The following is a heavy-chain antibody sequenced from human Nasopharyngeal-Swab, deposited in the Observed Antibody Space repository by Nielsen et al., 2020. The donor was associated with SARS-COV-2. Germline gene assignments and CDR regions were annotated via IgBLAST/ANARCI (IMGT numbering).Heavy chain of an antibody. CDR3: ARGRDGATSYSNYHMDV. D-gene: IGHD4/OR15-4a*01. Sequence: RQAPEKGLEWIGQINPTGETNYNPSLGSRVSISLDSSRRQLSLKLSSVAPADTAVYFCARGRDGATSYSNYHMDVWGKGSAVTVSS. V-gene: IGHV4-34*01. J-gene: IGHJ6*03. CDR2: INPTGET.